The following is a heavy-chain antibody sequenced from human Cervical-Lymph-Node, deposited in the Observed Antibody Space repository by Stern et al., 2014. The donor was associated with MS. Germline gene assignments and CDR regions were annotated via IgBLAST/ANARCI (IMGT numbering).Heavy chain of an antibody. CDR1: GATFNTFS. D-gene: IGHD2-21*01. CDR2: VIPIYRTT. Sequence: QVQLVQSGAEVKKPGSSVQISCKTSGATFNTFSISWVRPAPGQGLEWIGGVIPIYRTTDYAQNFQGRLTITADGSSNTVYMSLSNLHSDDTAVYYCARDIPSRPGSHDAFDIWGQGTLVIVSS. J-gene: IGHJ3*02. CDR3: ARDIPSRPGSHDAFDI. V-gene: IGHV1-69*01.